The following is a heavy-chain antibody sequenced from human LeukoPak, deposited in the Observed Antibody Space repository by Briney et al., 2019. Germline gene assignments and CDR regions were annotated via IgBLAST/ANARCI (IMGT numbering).Heavy chain of an antibody. D-gene: IGHD2-8*01. V-gene: IGHV4-59*01. J-gene: IGHJ5*02. CDR1: GGSISSYY. CDR3: ARLYGNWFDP. Sequence: KPSETLSLTCTVSGGSISSYYWSWIRQPPGKGLEWIGYIYYSGSTNYNPSLKGRVTISVDTSKNQFSLKLGSVTAADTAVYYCARLYGNWFDPWGQGTLVTVSS. CDR2: IYYSGST.